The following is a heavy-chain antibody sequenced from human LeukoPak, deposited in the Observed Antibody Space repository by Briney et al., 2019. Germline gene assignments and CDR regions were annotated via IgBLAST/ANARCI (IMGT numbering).Heavy chain of an antibody. CDR3: AKAHSISWPYAFDS. J-gene: IGHJ4*02. CDR2: ISGNGGRT. V-gene: IGHV3-23*01. CDR1: GFTFSNYA. Sequence: GGSLRLSCAASGFTFSNYAMAWVRQAPGKGLEWISAISGNGGRTYSADSVQGRFTISRDNSKNTVYLQMDNLRAEDSAMYYCAKAHSISWPYAFDSWGQGTLVTVSS. D-gene: IGHD6-13*01.